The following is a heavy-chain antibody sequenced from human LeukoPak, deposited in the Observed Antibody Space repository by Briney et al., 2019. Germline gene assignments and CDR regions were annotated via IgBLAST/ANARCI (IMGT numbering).Heavy chain of an antibody. CDR3: ARIYYFGDNNWRYFDN. D-gene: IGHD3-10*01. V-gene: IGHV3-7*01. CDR2: INQDGSEK. CDR1: GLTFSSYW. J-gene: IGHJ4*02. Sequence: GGSLRLSCAASGLTFSSYWMSWVRQAPGKGLEWVANINQDGSEKNYVDSVKGRFTISRDNAKNSLYLQMNSLRAEDTAIYYCARIYYFGDNNWRYFDNWGQGTLVTVSS.